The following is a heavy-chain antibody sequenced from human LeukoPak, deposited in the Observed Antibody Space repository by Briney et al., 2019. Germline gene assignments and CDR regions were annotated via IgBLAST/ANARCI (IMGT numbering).Heavy chain of an antibody. CDR2: IYSGGST. D-gene: IGHD1-26*01. CDR1: GFTVSTNY. J-gene: IGHJ4*02. Sequence: PGGSLRLSCAASGFTVSTNYMSWVRQAPGKGLEWVSVIYSGGSTYYADSVKGRFTISRGNSKNTLYLQMNSLRAEDTAVYYCARGRVAGELLRWGQGTLVTVSS. CDR3: ARGRVAGELLR. V-gene: IGHV3-66*01.